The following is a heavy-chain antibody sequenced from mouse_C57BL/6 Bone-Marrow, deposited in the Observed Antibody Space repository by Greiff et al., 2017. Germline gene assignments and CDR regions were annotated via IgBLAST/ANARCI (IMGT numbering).Heavy chain of an antibody. J-gene: IGHJ1*03. CDR3: ATRSSYHWYFDV. V-gene: IGHV1-19*01. Sequence: EVQLQQSGPVLVKPWASVKMSCKASGYTFTDYYMNWVKQSHGKSLEWIGVINPYNGGTSYNQKFKGKATLTVDKSSSTAYMELNSLTSEDSAVYYCATRSSYHWYFDVWGTGTTVTVSS. CDR1: GYTFTDYY. CDR2: INPYNGGT. D-gene: IGHD1-1*01.